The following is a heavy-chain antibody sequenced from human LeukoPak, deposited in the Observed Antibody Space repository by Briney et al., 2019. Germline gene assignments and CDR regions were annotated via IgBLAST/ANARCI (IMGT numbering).Heavy chain of an antibody. Sequence: GGSLRLSCAASGFIVSDNYMSWVRQAPGKGLEWVSAISGSGGSTYYADSVKGRFTISRDNSKNTLYLQMNSLRAEDTAVYYCAKAFGGNSGEFDYWGQGTLVTVSS. J-gene: IGHJ4*02. D-gene: IGHD4-23*01. CDR2: ISGSGGST. V-gene: IGHV3-23*01. CDR1: GFIVSDNY. CDR3: AKAFGGNSGEFDY.